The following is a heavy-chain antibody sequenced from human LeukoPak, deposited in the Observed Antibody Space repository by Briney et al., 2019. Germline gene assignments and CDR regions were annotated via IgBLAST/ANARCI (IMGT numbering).Heavy chain of an antibody. D-gene: IGHD2-15*01. CDR3: ARTSIVVVVAAWGTSSYYFDY. CDR1: VRPISRGDYY. Sequence: HTLSLPCTVSVRPISRGDYYWSWIRQHPGKVLERNGYIYYSGSTCYNPSLQSRVTISVDTSKNQFSLKLSSVTAADTAVYYCARTSIVVVVAAWGTSSYYFDYWGQGTLVTVS. V-gene: IGHV4-31*03. J-gene: IGHJ4*02. CDR2: IYYSGST.